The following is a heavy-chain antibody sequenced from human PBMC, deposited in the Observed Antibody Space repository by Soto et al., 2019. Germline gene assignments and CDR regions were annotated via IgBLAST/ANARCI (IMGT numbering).Heavy chain of an antibody. CDR1: GFTFSSYS. V-gene: IGHV3-48*02. D-gene: IGHD3-9*01. J-gene: IGHJ6*02. Sequence: EVQLVESGGGLVQPGGSLRLSCAASGFTFSSYSMNWVRQAPGKGLEWVSYISSSSSTIYYADSMKGRFTIARDNAKNKLHMQMNSLRDEDTAVYYCGRDIKDDYDILNKYGDVWGQGTTVTVSS. CDR3: GRDIKDDYDILNKYGDV. CDR2: ISSSSSTI.